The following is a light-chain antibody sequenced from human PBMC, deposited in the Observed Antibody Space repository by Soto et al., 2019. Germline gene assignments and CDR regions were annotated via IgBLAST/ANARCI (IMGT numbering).Light chain of an antibody. CDR3: SSFTTSRLYV. CDR2: GVR. V-gene: IGLV2-14*01. J-gene: IGLJ1*01. CDR1: GNDIGAYDY. Sequence: QSVLTQPTPVSWSPGQSIAIPCTGNGNDIGAYDYVSWYQQHPGKAPRLLIHGVRNRPPGISSRFSGFKSGLTASLTISGLQAEDEADYYCSSFTTSRLYVFGPGTKVTVL.